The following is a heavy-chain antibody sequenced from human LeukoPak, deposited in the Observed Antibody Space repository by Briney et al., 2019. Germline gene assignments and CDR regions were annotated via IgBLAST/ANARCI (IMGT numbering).Heavy chain of an antibody. CDR2: ISDRSNYR. D-gene: IGHD3-22*01. V-gene: IGHV3-21*01. Sequence: PGGSLRLSCAASGYTFSHFSLNAVRQAPGKGLEWVSSISDRSNYRYYADSVRGRFTISRDDARDSLFLQMNSLRAENTAVYFCVKLRRENDRCGYYYSYDYWGQGTLVTVSS. J-gene: IGHJ4*02. CDR3: VKLRRENDRCGYYYSYDY. CDR1: GYTFSHFS.